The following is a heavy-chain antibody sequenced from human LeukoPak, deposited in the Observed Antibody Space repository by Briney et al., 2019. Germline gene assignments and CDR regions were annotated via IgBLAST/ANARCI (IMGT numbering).Heavy chain of an antibody. Sequence: GGSLRLSCAASGVTLSSFAMSWARQAPGKGLEWVSGISSSGSGDNTYYADSVKGRFTISRDNSKNTLYLQMNSLRAEDTAVYFCAKPGHNSGSYGNYFDYWGQGTLVTVSS. V-gene: IGHV3-23*01. CDR2: ISSSGSGDNT. D-gene: IGHD1-26*01. CDR1: GVTLSSFA. J-gene: IGHJ4*02. CDR3: AKPGHNSGSYGNYFDY.